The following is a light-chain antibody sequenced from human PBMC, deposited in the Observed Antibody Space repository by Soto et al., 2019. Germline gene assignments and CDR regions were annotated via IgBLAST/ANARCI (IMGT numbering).Light chain of an antibody. V-gene: IGLV2-23*01. CDR2: EGS. CDR3: CSYAGSSTYV. Sequence: QSALTQPASVSGSPGQSITISCTGTSSDVGSYNLVSWYQQHPGKAPKLMIYEGSKRPSGVSNRFSGSKSGNTASLTISGFQAEDEADYYCCSYAGSSTYVFGTGTKV. CDR1: SSDVGSYNL. J-gene: IGLJ1*01.